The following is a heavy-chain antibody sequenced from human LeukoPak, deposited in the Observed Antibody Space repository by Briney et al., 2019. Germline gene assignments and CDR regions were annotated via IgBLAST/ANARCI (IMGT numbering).Heavy chain of an antibody. Sequence: GGSLRLSCAASRVTVSTNYMSWVRQAPGKGLEWVSLIHSGGSTYYADSVKDRFTISRDNSKNTLYLQMNNLRAEDTAVYYCARTYYYGFWGQGTLVTVSS. CDR2: IHSGGST. CDR1: RVTVSTNY. V-gene: IGHV3-66*01. J-gene: IGHJ4*02. CDR3: ARTYYYGF. D-gene: IGHD3-10*01.